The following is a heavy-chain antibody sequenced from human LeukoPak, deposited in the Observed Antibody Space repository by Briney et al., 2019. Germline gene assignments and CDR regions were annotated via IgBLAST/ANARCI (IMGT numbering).Heavy chain of an antibody. CDR2: ICYSGIT. CDR1: GGSITNYF. Sequence: SETLSLTCTVSGGSITNYFWSWIRQPPGKGLEWIGYICYSGITTYNPSLNNRVTMSVDTSENQFSLRLSSATAADTAVYYCARDGLGITGTGLDYWGQGVLVTVSS. D-gene: IGHD1-7*01. CDR3: ARDGLGITGTGLDY. V-gene: IGHV4-59*01. J-gene: IGHJ4*02.